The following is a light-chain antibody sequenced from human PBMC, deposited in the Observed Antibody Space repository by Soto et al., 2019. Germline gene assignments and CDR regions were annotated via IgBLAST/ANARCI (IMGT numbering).Light chain of an antibody. V-gene: IGKV3-20*01. CDR2: GAS. CDR1: QSVSNNY. CDR3: QQYDSLPIT. J-gene: IGKJ5*01. Sequence: EIVLTQSPGTLSLSPGERATLSCGASQSVSNNYLAWYQQKPGQAPRLLIYGASNRATGIPDRFSGSGSGTDLTLTISRLEPEDFAVYYCQQYDSLPITFGQGTRLEIK.